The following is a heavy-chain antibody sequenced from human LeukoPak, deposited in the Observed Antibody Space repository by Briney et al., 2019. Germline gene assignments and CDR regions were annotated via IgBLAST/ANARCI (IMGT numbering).Heavy chain of an antibody. D-gene: IGHD2-15*01. J-gene: IGHJ3*02. CDR1: GYSLTSYW. CDR3: ASQCSGGSCYNDAAFDI. V-gene: IGHV5-10-1*01. Sequence: GESLKISCKGSGYSLTSYWISWVRQMPGKGLEWMGRIDPSDSYANYSPSFQGHVTISADKSISTAYLQWSSLKASDTAMYYCASQCSGGSCYNDAAFDIWGQGTMVTVSS. CDR2: IDPSDSYA.